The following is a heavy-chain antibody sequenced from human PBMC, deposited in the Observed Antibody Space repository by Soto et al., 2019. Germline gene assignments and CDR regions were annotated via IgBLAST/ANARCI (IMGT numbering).Heavy chain of an antibody. D-gene: IGHD1-26*01. CDR3: ARDGWGILGVTGDDY. J-gene: IGHJ4*02. CDR2: IRYDGSNK. Sequence: QVQLVESGGGVVQPGRSLRLSCAASGFTFSSYGMYWVRQAPGKGLEWVAVIRYDGSNKYYADSVKGRFTISRDNSKNTLYLQMNSLRAEDTAVYYCARDGWGILGVTGDDYWGQGTLVTVSS. V-gene: IGHV3-33*01. CDR1: GFTFSSYG.